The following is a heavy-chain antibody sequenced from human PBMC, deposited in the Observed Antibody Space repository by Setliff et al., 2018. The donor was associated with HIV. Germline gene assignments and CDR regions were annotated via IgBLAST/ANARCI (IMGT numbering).Heavy chain of an antibody. CDR2: IMALFQRT. CDR1: GYTFSDYY. V-gene: IGHV1-2*02. J-gene: IGHJ4*02. Sequence: GASVKVSCKASGYTFSDYYMHWAQQAPGQGLEWMGEIMALFQRTQYAQKFQGRVTFTTDESTSTAYMELRSLRSDDTAIFYCARGRMAAAGMFIPRALDYWGQGTLVTVSS. D-gene: IGHD6-13*01. CDR3: ARGRMAAAGMFIPRALDY.